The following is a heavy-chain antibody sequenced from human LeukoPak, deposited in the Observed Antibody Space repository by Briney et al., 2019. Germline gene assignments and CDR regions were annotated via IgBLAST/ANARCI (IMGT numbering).Heavy chain of an antibody. Sequence: PGGSLRLSCAASGFTLRNYAMSWVRHAPGEGLEWVSGISSRDSTTHYADSVQGRFTISRDNSRNTLYLQMNNLRAEDTAIYYCANYAGVDGVDDPFDFWGQGTLVTVSS. D-gene: IGHD3-16*01. CDR3: ANYAGVDGVDDPFDF. CDR2: ISSRDSTT. J-gene: IGHJ4*02. CDR1: GFTLRNYA. V-gene: IGHV3-23*01.